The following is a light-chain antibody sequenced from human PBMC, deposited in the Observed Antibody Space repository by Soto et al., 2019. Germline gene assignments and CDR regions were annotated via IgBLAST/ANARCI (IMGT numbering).Light chain of an antibody. CDR3: QSYDSSNHAVV. Sequence: NFMLTQPHSVSESPGKTVTISCTGSSGSIASNYVQWYQQRPGSAPTPVIYEDNQRPSGVPDRFSGSIDSSSNSASLTISGLKTEDEADYYCQSYDSSNHAVVFGGGTKVTVL. CDR2: EDN. J-gene: IGLJ2*01. CDR1: SGSIASNY. V-gene: IGLV6-57*02.